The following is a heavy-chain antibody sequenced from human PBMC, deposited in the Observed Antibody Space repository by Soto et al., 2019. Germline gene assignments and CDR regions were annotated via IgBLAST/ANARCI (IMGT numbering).Heavy chain of an antibody. CDR1: GYSISSGYY. CDR3: ASGVMKEYYFDY. V-gene: IGHV4-38-2*01. CDR2: IYHSGST. J-gene: IGHJ4*02. Sequence: SETLSLTCAVSGYSISSGYYWGWIRQPPGKWLEWIGSIYHSGSTYYNPSLKSRVTISVDTSKNPFPLKLSSVTAADTAVYYCASGVMKEYYFDYWGQGTLVTVSS. D-gene: IGHD3-16*01.